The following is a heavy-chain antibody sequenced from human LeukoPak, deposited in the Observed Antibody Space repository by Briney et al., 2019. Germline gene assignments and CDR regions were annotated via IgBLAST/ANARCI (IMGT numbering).Heavy chain of an antibody. CDR3: ANHRGILTSPFDY. CDR2: ISGSSSDI. D-gene: IGHD3-9*01. V-gene: IGHV3-21*04. Sequence: PGGSLRLSCAASGFTFRNHAMNWVRQAPGKGLEWVSSISGSSSDIYYADSVKGRFTISRDNSKNTLYLQMNSLRAEDTAVYYCANHRGILTSPFDYWGQGTLVTVSS. J-gene: IGHJ4*02. CDR1: GFTFRNHA.